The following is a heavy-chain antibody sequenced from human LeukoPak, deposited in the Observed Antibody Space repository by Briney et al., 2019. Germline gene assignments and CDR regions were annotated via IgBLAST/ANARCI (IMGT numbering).Heavy chain of an antibody. Sequence: GGSLRLSCSASGFTFSNYAMHWVRQAPGKGLEYVSAISSNGGSTYYADSVKSRFTISRDNSKNTLYLQMSSLRAEDTAVYYCVKVSSGSYSYYFDYWGQGTLVTVSS. J-gene: IGHJ4*02. CDR1: GFTFSNYA. V-gene: IGHV3-64D*09. CDR2: ISSNGGST. D-gene: IGHD1-26*01. CDR3: VKVSSGSYSYYFDY.